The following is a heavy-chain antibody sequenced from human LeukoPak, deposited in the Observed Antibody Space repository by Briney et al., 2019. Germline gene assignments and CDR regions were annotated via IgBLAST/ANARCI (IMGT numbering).Heavy chain of an antibody. CDR2: ITSSGSTI. CDR1: GFTFSSYE. J-gene: IGHJ4*02. V-gene: IGHV3-48*03. D-gene: IGHD3-10*01. Sequence: GGSLRLSCAASGFTFSSYEMNWVRQAPGKVLEWVSYITSSGSTIYNADSVEGRFTVSRDNARNSLYLQMNSLRAEDTAVYYCARSPYASGTYVFDYWGQGTLVTVSS. CDR3: ARSPYASGTYVFDY.